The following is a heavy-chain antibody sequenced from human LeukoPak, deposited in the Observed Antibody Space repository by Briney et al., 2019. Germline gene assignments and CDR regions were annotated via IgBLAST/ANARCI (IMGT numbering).Heavy chain of an antibody. CDR3: AREAPLNYDILTGYQGVDY. CDR1: GFTFSSYS. D-gene: IGHD3-9*01. CDR2: VSTGSNYT. Sequence: PGGSLRLSCTASGFTFSSYSLNWVRQAPGKGLEWVSSVSTGSNYTYYADSVKGRFTISRDNAKNSLYLQMNSLRAEDTAVYYCAREAPLNYDILTGYQGVDYWGQGTLVTVSS. V-gene: IGHV3-21*01. J-gene: IGHJ4*02.